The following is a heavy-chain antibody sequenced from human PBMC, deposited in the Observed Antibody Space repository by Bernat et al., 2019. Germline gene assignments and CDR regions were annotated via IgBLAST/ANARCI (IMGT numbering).Heavy chain of an antibody. V-gene: IGHV3-48*01. CDR1: GFTFTSYS. J-gene: IGHJ4*02. D-gene: IGHD3-16*01. Sequence: EVQLVESGGGLVQPGGSLRLSCVVSGFTFTSYSMNWVRQAPGKGLEWVSYMSSGSSTIYYADSVKGRFTISRDNGKNSLYLQMNSLRAEDTAVYYCARDIWGSGRGYCGQGTLVTVSS. CDR2: MSSGSSTI. CDR3: ARDIWGSGRGY.